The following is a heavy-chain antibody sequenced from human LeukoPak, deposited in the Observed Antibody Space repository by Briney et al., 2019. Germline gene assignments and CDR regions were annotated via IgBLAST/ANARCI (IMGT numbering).Heavy chain of an antibody. Sequence: GGSLRLSCAVSGLTFSTYWMHWVRQAPGKGLVWVSRIDRDGSRINYADSVKGRFTISRDNGKNTLFLQMNSLRAEDAAVYYCVRGNDYGGPHYWGQGTLVTVSS. CDR3: VRGNDYGGPHY. J-gene: IGHJ4*02. CDR1: GLTFSTYW. CDR2: IDRDGSRI. D-gene: IGHD4-23*01. V-gene: IGHV3-74*01.